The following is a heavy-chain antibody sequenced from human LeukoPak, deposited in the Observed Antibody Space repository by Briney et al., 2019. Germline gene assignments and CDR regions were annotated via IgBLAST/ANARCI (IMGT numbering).Heavy chain of an antibody. D-gene: IGHD3-9*01. V-gene: IGHV4-39*07. J-gene: IGHJ4*02. CDR2: IYYSGGT. CDR1: GGSISSSTYY. Sequence: SETLSLTCTVSGGSISSSTYYWGWIRQPPGKGLEWIGSIYYSGGTYYNPPLKSRVTISVDTSKNQFSLKLRSVTAADTAVYYCARPSGDILTGYYGLWGQGTLVTVSS. CDR3: ARPSGDILTGYYGL.